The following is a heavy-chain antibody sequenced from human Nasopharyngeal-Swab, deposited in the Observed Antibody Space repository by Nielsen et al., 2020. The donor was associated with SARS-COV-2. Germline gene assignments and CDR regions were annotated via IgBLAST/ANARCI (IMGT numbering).Heavy chain of an antibody. V-gene: IGHV4-39*01. CDR1: GGSINSSPHY. D-gene: IGHD5-12*01. J-gene: IGHJ6*02. Sequence: SETLSLTCTVSGGSINSSPHYWAWIRQPPGKGLEWLGSIYYSGNTYFSPSLQSRVTMSAYTSRNQFSLRVSSVTAADTAVYFCARGSGYSGYDRRLNRNYYYGLDVWGQGTTVTVFS. CDR3: ARGSGYSGYDRRLNRNYYYGLDV. CDR2: IYYSGNT.